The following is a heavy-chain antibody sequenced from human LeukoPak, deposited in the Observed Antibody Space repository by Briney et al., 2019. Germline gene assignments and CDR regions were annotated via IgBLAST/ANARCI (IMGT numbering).Heavy chain of an antibody. V-gene: IGHV1-18*01. CDR2: ISAYNGNT. CDR3: ARDHVVVAAATYYYYYMDV. J-gene: IGHJ6*03. CDR1: GYTFTSYG. D-gene: IGHD2-15*01. Sequence: ASVKVSCKASGYTFTSYGISWVRQAPGQGLEWMGWISAYNGNTNYAQKLQGRVTMTTDTSTSTAYMELRSLKSDDTAVYYCARDHVVVAAATYYYYYMDVWGKGTTVTASS.